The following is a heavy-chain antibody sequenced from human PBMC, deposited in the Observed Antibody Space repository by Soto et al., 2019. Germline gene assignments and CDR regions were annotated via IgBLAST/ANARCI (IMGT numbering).Heavy chain of an antibody. D-gene: IGHD4-17*01. Sequence: GGSLRLSCRASGYTFSNYYIIWVRQAPGKGLEWVANIRQDGGEKYYVDSVKGRFTISRDNTQNSMYLQMNSLRAEDTAVYYCARGPDYGPHIDYWGQGILVTVSS. V-gene: IGHV3-7*03. CDR1: GYTFSNYY. J-gene: IGHJ4*02. CDR3: ARGPDYGPHIDY. CDR2: IRQDGGEK.